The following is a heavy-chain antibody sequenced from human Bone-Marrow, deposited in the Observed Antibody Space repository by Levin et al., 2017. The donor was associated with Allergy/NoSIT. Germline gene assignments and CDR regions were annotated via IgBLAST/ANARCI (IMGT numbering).Heavy chain of an antibody. J-gene: IGHJ4*02. V-gene: IGHV3-23*01. CDR2: LSAHGGRV. Sequence: PGGSLRLSCAASGFTFTKSAMAWVRQAPGKGLEWVAALSAHGGRVYYAGSVKGRFSISGDSPKNTLHLQMNTLRVEDTAVYYCVKIGPRDYEADEVTVGLALDHWGQGTLVTVSS. CDR1: GFTFTKSA. D-gene: IGHD3-16*01. CDR3: VKIGPRDYEADEVTVGLALDH.